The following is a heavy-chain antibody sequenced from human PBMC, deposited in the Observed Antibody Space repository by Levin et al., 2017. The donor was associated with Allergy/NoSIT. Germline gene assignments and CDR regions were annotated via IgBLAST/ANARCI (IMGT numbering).Heavy chain of an antibody. CDR2: ISDNDITT. Sequence: GGSLRLSCSASGFTFSSYAMHWVRQAPGKGLDYVSAISDNDITTYYADSVKGRFTISRDNSKNTLYLQMSSLRAEDTAVYYCVKDLYGSGSYPLDYWGQGTLVTVSS. CDR3: VKDLYGSGSYPLDY. D-gene: IGHD3-10*01. V-gene: IGHV3-64D*06. CDR1: GFTFSSYA. J-gene: IGHJ4*02.